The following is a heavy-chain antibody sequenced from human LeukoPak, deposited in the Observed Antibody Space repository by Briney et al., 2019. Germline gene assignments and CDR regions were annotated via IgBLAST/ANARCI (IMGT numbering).Heavy chain of an antibody. J-gene: IGHJ4*02. Sequence: GGSLRLSCAASGFTFSGSAMHWVRQASGKGLEWVGLIRSKTNSYATVYGASVKGRFTISRDNSKNTLYLQMNSLRAEDTAVYYCAKGGGPYGSGMRSSYFDYWGQGTLVTVSS. CDR3: AKGGGPYGSGMRSSYFDY. CDR1: GFTFSGSA. V-gene: IGHV3-73*01. D-gene: IGHD3-10*01. CDR2: IRSKTNSYAT.